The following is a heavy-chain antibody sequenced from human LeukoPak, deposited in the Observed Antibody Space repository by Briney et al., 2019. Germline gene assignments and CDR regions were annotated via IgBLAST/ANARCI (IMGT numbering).Heavy chain of an antibody. CDR2: INHSGTT. D-gene: IGHD4-17*01. CDR3: ASDWPGSNDYVPYY. J-gene: IGHJ4*02. CDR1: GGSFSGYY. V-gene: IGHV4-34*01. Sequence: SETLSLTCAVSGGSFSGYYLTWIRQPPGKGLEWIGEINHSGTTNYNPSLKSRVTISGDTSNNQLTLKLTSVTAADTAVYYCASDWPGSNDYVPYYWGQGSLITVSS.